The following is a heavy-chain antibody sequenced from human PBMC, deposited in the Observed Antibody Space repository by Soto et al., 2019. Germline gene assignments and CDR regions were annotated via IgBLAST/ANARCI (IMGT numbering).Heavy chain of an antibody. Sequence: ETLSLTCTVSGGSISSYYWSWIRQPPGKGLEWIGYIYYSGSTNYNPSLKSRVTISVDTSKNQFSLKLSSVTAADTAVYYCARTPLMGSGWYWFDPWGQGTLVTVSS. D-gene: IGHD6-19*01. CDR3: ARTPLMGSGWYWFDP. J-gene: IGHJ5*02. CDR1: GGSISSYY. V-gene: IGHV4-59*01. CDR2: IYYSGST.